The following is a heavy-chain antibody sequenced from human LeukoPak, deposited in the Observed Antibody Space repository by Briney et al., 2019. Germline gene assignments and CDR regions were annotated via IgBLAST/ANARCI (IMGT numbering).Heavy chain of an antibody. CDR2: INPNSGGT. J-gene: IGHJ4*02. CDR3: ARGAVGMLGPNNPFDY. Sequence: ASVKVSCKASGGTFSRLAISWVRQAPGQGLEWMGWINPNSGGTNYAQKFQGRVTMTRDTSISTAYMELSRLRSDDTAVYYCARGAVGMLGPNNPFDYWGQGTLVTLSS. D-gene: IGHD1-26*01. CDR1: GGTFSRLA. V-gene: IGHV1-2*02.